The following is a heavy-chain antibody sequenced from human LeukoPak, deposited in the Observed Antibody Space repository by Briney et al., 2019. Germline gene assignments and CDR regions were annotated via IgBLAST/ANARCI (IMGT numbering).Heavy chain of an antibody. V-gene: IGHV3-53*01. CDR1: GFTVSSNS. Sequence: GGSLRLSCTVSGFTVSSNSMSWVRQAPGKGLEWVSFIYSDNTHYSDPVEGRFTISRDNSKNTLYLQMNSLRAEDTAVYYCARRAGAYSHPYDYWGQGTLVTVSS. D-gene: IGHD4/OR15-4a*01. CDR3: ARRAGAYSHPYDY. CDR2: IYSDNT. J-gene: IGHJ4*02.